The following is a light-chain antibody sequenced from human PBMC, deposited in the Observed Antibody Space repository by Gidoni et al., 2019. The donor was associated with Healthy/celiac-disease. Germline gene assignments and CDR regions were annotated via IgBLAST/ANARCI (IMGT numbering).Light chain of an antibody. J-gene: IGKJ4*01. CDR1: QSVSSSY. CDR2: GAT. Sequence: EPAFTQSPGTLSLLPGERATLSCRASQSVSSSYLAWYQQKPGQAPRLLVYGATSRTSGIPARFSSSGSVADFTLTISRLEAEDFTVYCCQQYGNSPRTFGGGTKVEIK. V-gene: IGKV3-20*01. CDR3: QQYGNSPRT.